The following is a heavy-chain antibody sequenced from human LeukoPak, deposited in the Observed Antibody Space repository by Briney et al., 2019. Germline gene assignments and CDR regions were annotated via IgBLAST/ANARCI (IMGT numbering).Heavy chain of an antibody. V-gene: IGHV5-51*01. Sequence: GESLKISCKGSGYSFTSYWIGWVRQMPGKGLEWMGIIYPGDSDTRYSPSFQGQVTISADKSISTAYLQWSSLKASDTAMYYCARRSGSGWYPKDAFDIWGQGTMVTVSS. J-gene: IGHJ3*02. CDR3: ARRSGSGWYPKDAFDI. D-gene: IGHD6-19*01. CDR1: GYSFTSYW. CDR2: IYPGDSDT.